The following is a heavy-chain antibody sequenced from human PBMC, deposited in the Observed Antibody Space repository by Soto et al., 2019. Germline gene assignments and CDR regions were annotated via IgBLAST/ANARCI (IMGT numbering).Heavy chain of an antibody. CDR3: ARDHRSRESKAHDSSGYLAY. Sequence: SETLSLTCTVSGGSISSGGYYWSWIRQHPGKGLEWIGYIYYSGSTYYNPSLKSRVSISVDTSKNQFSLKLSSVTAADTAVYYFARDHRSRESKAHDSSGYLAYWGQGTLVTVSS. CDR2: IYYSGST. J-gene: IGHJ4*02. V-gene: IGHV4-31*03. D-gene: IGHD3-22*01. CDR1: GGSISSGGYY.